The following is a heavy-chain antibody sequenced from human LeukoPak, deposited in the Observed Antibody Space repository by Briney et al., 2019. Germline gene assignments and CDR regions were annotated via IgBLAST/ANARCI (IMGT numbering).Heavy chain of an antibody. Sequence: GGSLRLSCAASGFTFSNYWMHWVRRAPGKGLVWVSRINSDGTGTTYADSVKGRFTISRDNAKNTLYLQMNSLRAEDTAVYYCARDRWREGSVDYWGQGTLVTVSS. D-gene: IGHD3-3*01. CDR1: GFTFSNYW. V-gene: IGHV3-74*01. J-gene: IGHJ4*02. CDR3: ARDRWREGSVDY. CDR2: INSDGTGT.